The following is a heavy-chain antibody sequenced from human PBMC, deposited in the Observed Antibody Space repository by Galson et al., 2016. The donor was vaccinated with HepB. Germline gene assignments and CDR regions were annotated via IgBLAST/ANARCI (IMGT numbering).Heavy chain of an antibody. CDR1: GFIFSDYY. V-gene: IGHV3-72*01. J-gene: IGHJ6*02. D-gene: IGHD1-20*01. Sequence: SLRLSCAASGFIFSDYYIDWVRQAPGKGLEWVGRTRNKANSYTTDHAASVKGRFTISRDDSENSLSLQMNSLRPEDTAVYYCASVMGRGEYNWNYYYFGMEVWGQGTTVTVSS. CDR2: TRNKANSYTT. CDR3: ASVMGRGEYNWNYYYFGMEV.